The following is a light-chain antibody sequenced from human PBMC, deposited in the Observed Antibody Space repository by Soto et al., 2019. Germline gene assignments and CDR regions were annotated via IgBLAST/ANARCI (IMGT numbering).Light chain of an antibody. CDR2: GAS. CDR3: QQSLNPKT. CDR1: ESVSSIY. J-gene: IGKJ1*01. Sequence: EIVLTQSPGTLSLSPGETATLSCRASESVSSIYVAWYQQKPGQAPTLLIYGASTRATGIPDRFSGSGSGTDFTLTIDRLEPEDFAVYYCQQSLNPKTFGQGTKVDIK. V-gene: IGKV3-20*01.